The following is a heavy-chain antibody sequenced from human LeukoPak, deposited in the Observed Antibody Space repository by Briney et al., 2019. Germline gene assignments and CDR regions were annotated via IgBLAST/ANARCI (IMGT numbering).Heavy chain of an antibody. J-gene: IGHJ4*02. Sequence: SETLSLTCTVSGVSISSGSYYWSWIRQPAGKGLEWIGRIYTSGSTNYNPSLKSRVTISVDTSKNQFSLKLSSVTAADTAVYYCARDPALYGLDYWGQGTLVTVSS. CDR1: GVSISSGSYY. V-gene: IGHV4-61*02. CDR3: ARDPALYGLDY. CDR2: IYTSGST. D-gene: IGHD2/OR15-2a*01.